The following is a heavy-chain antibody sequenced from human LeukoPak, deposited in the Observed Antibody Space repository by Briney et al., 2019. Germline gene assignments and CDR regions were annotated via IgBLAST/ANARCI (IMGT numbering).Heavy chain of an antibody. J-gene: IGHJ4*02. CDR3: AKGAFSVVVPASDY. Sequence: SLRPSCVAFRFTFANYAMHWDRQAPEDGLGWVSGISWNSGSIGYADSVKGRFTISRDNAKNSLYLQMNSLRAEDMALYYCAKGAFSVVVPASDYWGQGTLVTVSS. CDR2: ISWNSGSI. V-gene: IGHV3-9*03. D-gene: IGHD2-2*01. CDR1: RFTFANYA.